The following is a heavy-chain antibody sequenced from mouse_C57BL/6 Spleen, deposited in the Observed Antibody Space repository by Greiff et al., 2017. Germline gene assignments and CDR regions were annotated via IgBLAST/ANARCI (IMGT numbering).Heavy chain of an antibody. CDR2: IYPGNGYT. CDR3: ARRELGPFDD. J-gene: IGHJ2*01. V-gene: IGHV1-58*01. CDR1: GYTFTSYG. D-gene: IGHD4-1*01. Sequence: VQLQQSGAELVRPGSSVKMSCKTSGYTFTSYGINWVKQRPGQGLEWIGYIYPGNGYTEYNEKFKGKATLTSDTSSSTAYVELSSLTSEDSAIYFCARRELGPFDDWGQGTTLTVSS.